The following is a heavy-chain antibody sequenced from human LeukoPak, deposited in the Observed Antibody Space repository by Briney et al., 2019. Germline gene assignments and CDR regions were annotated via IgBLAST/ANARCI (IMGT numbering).Heavy chain of an antibody. J-gene: IGHJ4*02. D-gene: IGHD1-26*01. CDR1: GFTFSSYA. CDR3: AKGDTTWELPHDY. Sequence: GGSLRLSCAASGFTFSSYAMSWVRQAPGKGLEWVSAISGSGGATYYADSVKGRFTISRDNAKRSLYLQMNSLRAEDTAVYYCAKGDTTWELPHDYWGQGTLVTVSS. V-gene: IGHV3-23*01. CDR2: ISGSGGAT.